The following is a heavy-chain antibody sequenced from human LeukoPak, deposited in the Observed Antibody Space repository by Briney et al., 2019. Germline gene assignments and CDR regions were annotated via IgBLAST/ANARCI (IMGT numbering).Heavy chain of an antibody. Sequence: GGSLRLSCVASGFTFSRYSMSWVRQAPGKGLEWVSYISSSSSIIYYADSVKGRFTISRDYAKNSLYLQMNSLRAEDTAVYYCARDQGTPGPSYFDSWGQGTLVTVSS. V-gene: IGHV3-48*01. CDR3: ARDQGTPGPSYFDS. D-gene: IGHD2-15*01. CDR2: ISSSSSII. J-gene: IGHJ4*02. CDR1: GFTFSRYS.